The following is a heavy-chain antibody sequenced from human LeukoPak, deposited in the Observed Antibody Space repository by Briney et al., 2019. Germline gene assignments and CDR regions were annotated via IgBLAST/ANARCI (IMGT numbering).Heavy chain of an antibody. J-gene: IGHJ4*02. CDR1: EFPFSDYY. V-gene: IGHV3-11*04. CDR3: ARDVKCSGGSCYVGNFDY. Sequence: KSGGSLRLSCAASEFPFSDYYMSWIRQAPGKGLEWVSYISSSGSTIYYADSVKGRFTISRDNAKNSLYLQMNSLRAEDTAVYYCARDVKCSGGSCYVGNFDYWGQGTLVTVSS. CDR2: ISSSGSTI. D-gene: IGHD2-15*01.